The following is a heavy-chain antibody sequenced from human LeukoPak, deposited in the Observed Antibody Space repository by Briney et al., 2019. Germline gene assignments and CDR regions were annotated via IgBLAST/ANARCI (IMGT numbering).Heavy chain of an antibody. CDR3: ARTYGDYDHYYGMDV. J-gene: IGHJ6*01. V-gene: IGHV3-66*01. CDR2: IDSGGST. Sequence: RGSLRLSCAASGITVSSHYMTWVRQAPGKGLEWVSVIDSGGSTNSADSVKGRFSVSRDNSKNTLYLQMNSLRVEDTAVYYCARTYGDYDHYYGMDVWGQGTTVTVSS. CDR1: GITVSSHY. D-gene: IGHD4-17*01.